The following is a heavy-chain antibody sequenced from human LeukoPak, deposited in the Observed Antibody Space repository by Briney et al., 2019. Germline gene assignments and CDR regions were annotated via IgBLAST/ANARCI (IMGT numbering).Heavy chain of an antibody. V-gene: IGHV3-23*01. CDR1: GFSFSSYA. D-gene: IGHD5-24*01. CDR2: FSGSGGST. Sequence: GGSLRLSCAASGFSFSSYAMSWVRQAPGKGLGWVSSFSGSGGSTYYADSVKGRFTISRDNYKNTLYLQMISLRADDTVVYYCAKSGYNRFDYWGQGTLVTVSS. CDR3: AKSGYNRFDY. J-gene: IGHJ4*02.